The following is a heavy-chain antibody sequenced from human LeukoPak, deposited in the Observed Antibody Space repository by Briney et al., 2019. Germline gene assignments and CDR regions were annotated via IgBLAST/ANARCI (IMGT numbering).Heavy chain of an antibody. CDR1: GGSISSSSYY. D-gene: IGHD6-13*01. CDR3: AGIAAAGLMLFDY. V-gene: IGHV4-39*01. J-gene: IGHJ4*02. Sequence: SETLSLTCTVSGGSISSSSYYWGWIRQPPGKGLEWIGSIYYSGSTYYNPSLKSRVTISVDTSKNQFSLKLSSVTAADTAVYYCAGIAAAGLMLFDYWGQGTLVTVSS. CDR2: IYYSGST.